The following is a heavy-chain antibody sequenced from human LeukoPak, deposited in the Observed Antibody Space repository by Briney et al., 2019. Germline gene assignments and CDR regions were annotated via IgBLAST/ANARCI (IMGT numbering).Heavy chain of an antibody. CDR3: ARGLNTSPGVDY. J-gene: IGHJ4*02. D-gene: IGHD3-16*01. CDR1: GFTFSNYW. Sequence: GGSLRLSCAVSGFTFSNYWMNWVRQAPGKGLEWVANIKEDGSQKYYVEPVKGRFTVSRDNAKSSVYLQMSSLRDEDTAVYYCARGLNTSPGVDYWGQGTLVTVSS. V-gene: IGHV3-7*01. CDR2: IKEDGSQK.